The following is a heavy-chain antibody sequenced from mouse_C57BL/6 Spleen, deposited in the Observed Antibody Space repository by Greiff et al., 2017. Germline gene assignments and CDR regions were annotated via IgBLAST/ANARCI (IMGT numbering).Heavy chain of an antibody. D-gene: IGHD1-1*01. CDR2: INPNNGGT. CDR3: ARAGGLLSWFAY. CDR1: GYTFTDYN. V-gene: IGHV1-22*01. J-gene: IGHJ3*01. Sequence: EVQLQQSGPELVKPGASVTMSCKASGYTFTDYNLHWVKQSHGKSLEWIGYINPNNGGTSYNQKFKGKATLTVNKSSSTAYMELRSLTSEDSAVYYCARAGGLLSWFAYWGQGTLVTVSA.